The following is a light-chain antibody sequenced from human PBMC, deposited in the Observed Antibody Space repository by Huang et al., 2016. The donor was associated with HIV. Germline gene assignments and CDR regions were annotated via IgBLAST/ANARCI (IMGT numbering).Light chain of an antibody. CDR2: GAS. J-gene: IGKJ5*01. Sequence: EIVLTPSPGTLSLSPGERATLSCRASQSVSGSYLAWYQQKPGQAPRLLIYGASSRATGIPDRFRGSGSGTDFTLTISRLEPEDFAVYYCQQYGSSPLVTFGQGTRLEIK. CDR3: QQYGSSPLVT. V-gene: IGKV3-20*01. CDR1: QSVSGSY.